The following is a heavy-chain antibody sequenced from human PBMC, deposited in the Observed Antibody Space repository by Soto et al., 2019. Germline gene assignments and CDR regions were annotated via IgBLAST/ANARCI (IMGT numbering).Heavy chain of an antibody. V-gene: IGHV4-34*01. CDR3: ARGGIAVAEPFPGPPDMI. CDR1: GGSFSGYY. J-gene: IGHJ3*02. D-gene: IGHD6-19*01. Sequence: QVQLQQWGAGLLKPSETLSLTCAVYGGSFSGYYWSWIRQPPGKGLEWIGEINHSGSTNYNPSLKSRVTISVDTSKNQFSLKLSSVTAADTAVYYCARGGIAVAEPFPGPPDMIWGQGTMVTVSS. CDR2: INHSGST.